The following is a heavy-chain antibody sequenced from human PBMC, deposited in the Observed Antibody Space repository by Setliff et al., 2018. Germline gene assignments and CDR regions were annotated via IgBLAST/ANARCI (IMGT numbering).Heavy chain of an antibody. CDR2: IYHSGNT. J-gene: IGHJ4*02. V-gene: IGHV4-38-2*01. CDR3: ARHSSRPY. Sequence: PSETLSLTCAVSGYSISSGYYWGWIRQPPGKGLEWIGSIYHSGNTYYNPSLKSRVTISVDTSKNQFSLKLSSVTAADTAVYYCARHSSRPYWGQGTLVTVSS. CDR1: GYSISSGYY.